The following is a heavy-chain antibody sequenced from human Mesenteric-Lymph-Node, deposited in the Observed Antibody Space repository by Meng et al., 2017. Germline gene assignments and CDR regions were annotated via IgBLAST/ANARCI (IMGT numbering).Heavy chain of an antibody. CDR1: GDSITNYY. CDR3: ARDRSGGYHWFDP. CDR2: VYYSGTT. J-gene: IGHJ5*02. Sequence: GSLRLSCTVSGDSITNYYWNWIRQSPGKGLEWIGWVYYSGTTNYNPSLKSRVTISVDTSKNQFSLKLTSVTAADTAVYYCARDRSGGYHWFDPWGQGTLVTVSS. D-gene: IGHD6-19*01. V-gene: IGHV4-59*01.